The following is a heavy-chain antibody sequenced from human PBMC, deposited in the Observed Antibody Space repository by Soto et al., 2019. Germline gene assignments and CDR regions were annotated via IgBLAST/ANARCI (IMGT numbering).Heavy chain of an antibody. V-gene: IGHV3-7*05. CDR3: AREREPYYYGSGSYDY. Sequence: EVQLVESGGGLVQPGGSLRLSCAASGFTFSSYWMSWVRQAPGKGLEWVANIKQDGSEKYYVDSVKGRFTISRDNAKNSLYLQMNSLRAGDTAVYYCAREREPYYYGSGSYDYWGQGTLVTVSS. CDR2: IKQDGSEK. J-gene: IGHJ4*02. D-gene: IGHD3-10*01. CDR1: GFTFSSYW.